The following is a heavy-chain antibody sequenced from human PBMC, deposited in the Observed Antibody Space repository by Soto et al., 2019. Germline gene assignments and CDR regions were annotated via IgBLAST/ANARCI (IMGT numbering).Heavy chain of an antibody. CDR1: GYSISSGYY. J-gene: IGHJ6*02. V-gene: IGHV4-38-2*02. CDR2: IYHSGST. D-gene: IGHD2-21*01. CDR3: ARDRVVLWGSKAQRLYYYYGMDV. Sequence: SETLSLTCAVSGYSISSGYYWGWIRQPPGKGLEWIGSIYHSGSTYYNPSLKSRVTISVDTSKNQFSLKLSSVTAADTAVYYCARDRVVLWGSKAQRLYYYYGMDVGGQGTTVTVSS.